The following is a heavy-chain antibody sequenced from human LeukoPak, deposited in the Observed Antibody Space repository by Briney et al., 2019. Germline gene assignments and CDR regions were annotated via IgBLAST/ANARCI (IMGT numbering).Heavy chain of an antibody. CDR2: ISHTSKTI. CDR1: GYSISSGYY. D-gene: IGHD3-22*01. Sequence: LSLTCTVSGYSISSGYYWGWIRQAPGQGLEWISYISHTSKTIYYTESVKGRFTISRDNTENSVYLHMNNLRADDTAVYYCARGLYTPTSGYPYFDAWGQGTLVTVSS. V-gene: IGHV3-11*01. J-gene: IGHJ4*02. CDR3: ARGLYTPTSGYPYFDA.